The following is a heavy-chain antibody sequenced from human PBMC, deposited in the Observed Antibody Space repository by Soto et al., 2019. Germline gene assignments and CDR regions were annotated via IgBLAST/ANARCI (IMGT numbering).Heavy chain of an antibody. CDR1: GGLFSSYP. Sequence: QEQLVQSGAEVKKPGSSVKVSCKASGGLFSSYPISWVRQVPGQGLEWMGGIIPVFQTAYYTQRFQGRVXXXXXXXXNTXYMELSSLRSEDTAIYYCARGGSGYTWFNEFWGQGTLVTVSS. V-gene: IGHV1-69*01. CDR3: ARGGSGYTWFNEF. D-gene: IGHD3-22*01. CDR2: IIPVFQTA. J-gene: IGHJ4*02.